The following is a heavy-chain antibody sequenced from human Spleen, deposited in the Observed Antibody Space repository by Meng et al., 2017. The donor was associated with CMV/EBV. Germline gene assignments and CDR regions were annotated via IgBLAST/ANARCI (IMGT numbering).Heavy chain of an antibody. CDR2: ISSDGDRI. CDR3: VRGVAEFLGWELGH. Sequence: VQRVVAGGGLVAPGGSLRLSCAASGCTFSRHWMHWVRQAPGKGLVWVSRISSDGDRISYADSVKGRFTISRDNVKDTLHLQMHSLGVEDSAMYYCVRGVAEFLGWELGHWGQGALVTVSS. J-gene: IGHJ4*02. V-gene: IGHV3-74*01. D-gene: IGHD1-26*01. CDR1: GCTFSRHW.